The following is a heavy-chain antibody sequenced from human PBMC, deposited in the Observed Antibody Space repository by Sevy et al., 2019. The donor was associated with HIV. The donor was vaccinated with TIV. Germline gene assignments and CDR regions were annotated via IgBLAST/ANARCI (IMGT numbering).Heavy chain of an antibody. CDR3: VRHVVMVVAAALSAQFF. D-gene: IGHD2-15*01. V-gene: IGHV3-21*01. CDR1: EFTFKNYD. CDR2: IGDNSYSI. Sequence: GGSLRLSCVMSEFTFKNYDTDWVRQAPGKGLGCVSWIGDNSYSINYADSMKGRFTISRDNAKRSPFLQMSGLRADDTTVCDCVRHVVMVVAAALSAQFFWGQGTLVTVSS. J-gene: IGHJ4*02.